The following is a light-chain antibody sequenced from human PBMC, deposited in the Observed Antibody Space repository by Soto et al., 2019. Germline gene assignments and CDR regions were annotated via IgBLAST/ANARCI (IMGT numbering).Light chain of an antibody. V-gene: IGKV1-5*03. CDR3: QQYKDYSQA. J-gene: IGKJ1*01. CDR2: KAS. Sequence: DIQMTKSPSTMSASVGDRVTITCRASKGVRKWLAWYQQKPWKAPKLLIYKASTLESWVPSRFSGSGSGTECTLTINSLQPDDFATYSCQQYKDYSQAFGQGNKVEI. CDR1: KGVRKW.